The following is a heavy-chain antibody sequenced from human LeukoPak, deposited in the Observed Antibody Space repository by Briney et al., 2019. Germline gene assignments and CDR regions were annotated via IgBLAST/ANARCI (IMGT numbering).Heavy chain of an antibody. V-gene: IGHV4-34*01. D-gene: IGHD6-25*01. CDR2: INHSGST. CDR1: GGSFSGYY. Sequence: SETLSLTCAVYGGSFSGYYWSWIRQPPGKGLEWIGEINHSGSTNYNPSLKSRVTISVDTSKNQFSLKLSSVTAADTAVYYCARKASGAFDTWGQGTMVTVSS. J-gene: IGHJ3*02. CDR3: ARKASGAFDT.